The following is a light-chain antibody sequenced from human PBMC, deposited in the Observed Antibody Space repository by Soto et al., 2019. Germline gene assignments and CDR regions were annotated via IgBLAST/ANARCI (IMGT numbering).Light chain of an antibody. CDR3: QHYNNLPLS. CDR2: GAS. J-gene: IGKJ4*01. CDR1: QGINNN. Sequence: EIVVTQSPATLSVSPGERATLFCRASQGINNNLAWYQQRPCQAPRLLIYGASTRAPGIPARFSGRGSWTGFTPTISSLQSEDGAVYHCQHYNNLPLSFGGGSKVEI. V-gene: IGKV3-15*01.